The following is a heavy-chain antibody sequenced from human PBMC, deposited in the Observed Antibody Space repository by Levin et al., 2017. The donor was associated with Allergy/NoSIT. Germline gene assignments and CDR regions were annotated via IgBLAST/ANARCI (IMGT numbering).Heavy chain of an antibody. CDR3: AKAKFTTGFSGDS. D-gene: IGHD3-10*01. CDR2: LIASGDKT. V-gene: IGHV3-23*01. CDR1: GFTFASYA. Sequence: GGSLRLSCAASGFTFASYAMAWVRQAPGKGLEWVSTLIASGDKTFYADSVKGRFTISRDTSKNTLYLQMNSLTADDSAIYYCAKAKFTTGFSGDSWGQGTLVTVSS. J-gene: IGHJ4*02.